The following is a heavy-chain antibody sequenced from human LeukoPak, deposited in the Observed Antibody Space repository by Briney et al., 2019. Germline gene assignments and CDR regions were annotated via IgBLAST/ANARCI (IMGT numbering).Heavy chain of an antibody. V-gene: IGHV4-34*12. J-gene: IGHJ3*02. CDR1: GGSFSGYY. Sequence: SETLSLTCAVYGGSFSGYYWSWIRQPPGKALEWIGNIFYTGSTYYSPSLKSRVTISLDTSRNQFSLRLNSVTAADTAVYYRAKSNGYGLIDIWGQGTMVTVSS. CDR3: AKSNGYGLIDI. CDR2: IFYTGST. D-gene: IGHD3-10*01.